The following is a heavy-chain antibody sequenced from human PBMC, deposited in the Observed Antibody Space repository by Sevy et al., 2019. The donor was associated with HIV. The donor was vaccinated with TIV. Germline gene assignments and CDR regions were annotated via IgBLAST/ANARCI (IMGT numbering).Heavy chain of an antibody. Sequence: GGSLRLSCAASGFTVSSYGMHWVRQAPGKGLEWVAVIYYDGVTKFYVDSVNGRFTISRDNSKNTLYLQMNSLRAEDTAVYYCAKGYYYDSSGYWKDAFDIWGPGTMVTVSS. V-gene: IGHV3-33*06. CDR3: AKGYYYDSSGYWKDAFDI. D-gene: IGHD3-22*01. CDR2: IYYDGVTK. CDR1: GFTVSSYG. J-gene: IGHJ3*02.